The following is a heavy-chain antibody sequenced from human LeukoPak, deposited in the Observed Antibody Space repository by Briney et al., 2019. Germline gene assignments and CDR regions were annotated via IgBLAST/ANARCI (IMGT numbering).Heavy chain of an antibody. CDR1: GFTFSSYA. J-gene: IGHJ4*02. Sequence: GGSLRLSCAASGFTFSSYAMSWVRQAPGKGLEWVSGISGSGDNTYYADSVKGRFTISRDNSKNTLYLQMNSLRAEDTAVYYCAKDLGSVVTPPSLDYWGQGTLVTVSS. V-gene: IGHV3-23*01. CDR3: AKDLGSVVTPPSLDY. D-gene: IGHD4-23*01. CDR2: ISGSGDNT.